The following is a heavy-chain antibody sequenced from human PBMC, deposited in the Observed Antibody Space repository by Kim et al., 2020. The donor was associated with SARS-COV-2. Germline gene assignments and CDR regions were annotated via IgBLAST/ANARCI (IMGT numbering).Heavy chain of an antibody. J-gene: IGHJ4*02. V-gene: IGHV1-69*06. D-gene: IGHD5-12*01. CDR2: IIPIFGTA. CDR3: AMALEDGYNYNY. Sequence: SVKVSCKASGGTFSSYAISWVRQAPGQGLEWMGGIIPIFGTANYAQKFQGRVTITADKSTSTAYMELSSLRSEDTAVYYCAMALEDGYNYNYWGQGTLVTVSS. CDR1: GGTFSSYA.